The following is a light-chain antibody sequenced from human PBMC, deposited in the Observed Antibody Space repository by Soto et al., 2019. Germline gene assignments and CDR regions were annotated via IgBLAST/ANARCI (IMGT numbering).Light chain of an antibody. J-gene: IGLJ1*01. CDR2: DVS. Sequence: QSAPTQPASVSGSPGQSITISCTGTSSDVDAYNYVSWYQQHPDKAPKVMIYDVSNRPSGVSYRFSGSKSGITASLTISGLQAEDEADYYCCSYTSSSTYVFGTGTKLTVL. V-gene: IGLV2-14*03. CDR3: CSYTSSSTYV. CDR1: SSDVDAYNY.